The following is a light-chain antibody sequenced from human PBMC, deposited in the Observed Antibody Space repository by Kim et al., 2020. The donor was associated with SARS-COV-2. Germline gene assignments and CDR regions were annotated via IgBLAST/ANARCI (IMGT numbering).Light chain of an antibody. CDR1: QTVLYNSNNKNY. V-gene: IGKV4-1*01. J-gene: IGKJ2*03. CDR2: LAS. CDR3: QQYYSTPPS. Sequence: DIVMTQSPDSLAVSLGERATLNCKSSQTVLYNSNNKNYLAWYQQKPGQAPKLLIYLASIRESGVSDRFSGCGSETDFTLTISSLQAEDVAVYYCQQYYSTPPSFGQGTKLEI.